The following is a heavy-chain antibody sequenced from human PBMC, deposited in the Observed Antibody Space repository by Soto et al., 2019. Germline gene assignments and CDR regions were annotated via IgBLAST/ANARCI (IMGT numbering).Heavy chain of an antibody. J-gene: IGHJ4*02. V-gene: IGHV1-8*01. D-gene: IGHD5-18*01. CDR1: GSTFTSYD. Sequence: XSVKVSCRNSGSTFTSYDGHLVRQATGQGLEWMGWTNPNSGNTGYAQKFQGRVTMTRNTSISTAYMELSSLRSEDTAVYYCARGSRRYSYGYDDWGQGTLVTVSS. CDR2: TNPNSGNT. CDR3: ARGSRRYSYGYDD.